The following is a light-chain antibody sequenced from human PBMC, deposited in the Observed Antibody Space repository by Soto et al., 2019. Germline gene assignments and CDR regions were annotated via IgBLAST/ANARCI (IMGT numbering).Light chain of an antibody. CDR2: GAS. Sequence: EIVMTQSPATLSVSPGVRATLSCRASQSVSSNLAWYQQKPGQAPRLHIYGASTRATGIPARFSGSGSGTEFTLTISSLQSEDFAVYYCQQYNNWPPWTFGQGTKVEIK. J-gene: IGKJ1*01. CDR3: QQYNNWPPWT. CDR1: QSVSSN. V-gene: IGKV3-15*01.